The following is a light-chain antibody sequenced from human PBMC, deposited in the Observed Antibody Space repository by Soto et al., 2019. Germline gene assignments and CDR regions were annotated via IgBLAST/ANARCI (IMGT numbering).Light chain of an antibody. Sequence: DIQMTQSPSTLSASVGDRVTITCRASQNIRGRLAWYQQKPGKAPKLLIYEASNLQSGVPSRFSGSRSGADFTLTISSLQPDDFATYYCQQSHTFWTFGQGTKVDIK. CDR3: QQSHTFWT. J-gene: IGKJ1*01. V-gene: IGKV1-5*03. CDR2: EAS. CDR1: QNIRGR.